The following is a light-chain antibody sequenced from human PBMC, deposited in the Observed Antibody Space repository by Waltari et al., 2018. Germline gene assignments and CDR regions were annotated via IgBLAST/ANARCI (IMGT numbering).Light chain of an antibody. CDR2: RDN. V-gene: IGLV1-44*01. CDR1: SSNIGSNS. J-gene: IGLJ3*02. CDR3: AAWDDSLNGLV. Sequence: QSVLTQTLPASGTPGQTVTIPCSGSSSNIGSNSVNWYQQLPGTAPKLLIYRDNQRPSGVPDRFSGSKSGTSASLAISGLQSDDEADYYCAAWDDSLNGLVFGGGTQLTVL.